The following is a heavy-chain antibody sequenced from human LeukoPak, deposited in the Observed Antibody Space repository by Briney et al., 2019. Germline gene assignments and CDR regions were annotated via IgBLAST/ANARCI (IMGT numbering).Heavy chain of an antibody. Sequence: SETLSLTCAVYGGSFSGYYWSWIRQPPGKGLEWIGEINHSGSTNYNPSLKSRVTISQDTSKNQFSLKLTSMTPADTAVYYCARHRPDYREGWFDPWGQGTLVTVSS. CDR2: INHSGST. CDR1: GGSFSGYY. D-gene: IGHD4-11*01. CDR3: ARHRPDYREGWFDP. J-gene: IGHJ5*02. V-gene: IGHV4-34*01.